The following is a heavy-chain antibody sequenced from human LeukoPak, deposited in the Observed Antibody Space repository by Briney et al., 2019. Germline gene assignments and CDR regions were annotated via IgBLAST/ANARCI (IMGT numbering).Heavy chain of an antibody. CDR3: ARGGDGGLMGENWFDP. CDR2: IYYTGST. Sequence: SETLSLTCSVSGASITSGYYWVWIRQPPGRGLPWIGSIYYTGSTYYNPSLKSRVTISVDTSKNQFSLRLSSVTAADTAVYYCARGGDGGLMGENWFDPWGQGTLVTVSS. V-gene: IGHV4-38-2*02. CDR1: GASITSGYY. D-gene: IGHD4-23*01. J-gene: IGHJ5*02.